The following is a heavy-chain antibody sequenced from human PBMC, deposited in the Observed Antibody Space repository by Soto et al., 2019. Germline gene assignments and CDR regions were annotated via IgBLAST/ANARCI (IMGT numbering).Heavy chain of an antibody. CDR2: IYYSGNS. CDR1: GASIRSSAY. J-gene: IGHJ4*02. Sequence: PSETLSLTCTVSGASIRSSAYWGWIRQPPGKGLEWIGNIYYSGNSNYNPSLKSRVTISVDTSKNHFSLKLSSVTAADTAIYYCARVERWSIYFDLWGQGTQVTVSS. V-gene: IGHV4-59*01. D-gene: IGHD2-15*01. CDR3: ARVERWSIYFDL.